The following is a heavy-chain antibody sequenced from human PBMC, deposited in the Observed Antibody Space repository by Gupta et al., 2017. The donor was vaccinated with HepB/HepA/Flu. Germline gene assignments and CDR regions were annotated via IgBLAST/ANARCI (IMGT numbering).Heavy chain of an antibody. Sequence: DVQLVESGGGLVQPGGSLRLYCAASGFTFSNDWMSWVRQAPGKGLEWVTHIKGDGSDKYYVDSVKGRFIISRDNAKNSLYLQMNSLTAEDTAVYYCARFISSGWSNAFDYWGQGTLVTVSS. J-gene: IGHJ4*02. V-gene: IGHV3-7*01. CDR3: ARFISSGWSNAFDY. CDR2: IKGDGSDK. D-gene: IGHD6-19*01. CDR1: GFTFSNDW.